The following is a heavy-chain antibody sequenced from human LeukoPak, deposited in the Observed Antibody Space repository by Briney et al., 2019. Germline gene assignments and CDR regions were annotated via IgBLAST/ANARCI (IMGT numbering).Heavy chain of an antibody. CDR1: GGSISSYY. V-gene: IGHV4-59*01. CDR2: IYYSGST. J-gene: IGHJ4*02. Sequence: SETLSLTCTVSGGSISSYYWSWIRQPAGKGLEWIGYIYYSGSTNYNPSLKSRVTISVDTSKNQFSLKLSSVTAADTAVYYCARVTVRGVTIDYWGQGTLVTVSS. D-gene: IGHD3-10*01. CDR3: ARVTVRGVTIDY.